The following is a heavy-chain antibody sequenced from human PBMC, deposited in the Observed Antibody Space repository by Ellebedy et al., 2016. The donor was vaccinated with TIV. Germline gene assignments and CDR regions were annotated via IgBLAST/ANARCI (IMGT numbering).Heavy chain of an antibody. CDR2: ISSSSSTI. CDR3: AREGYIMVVTAIDYYYGMDV. J-gene: IGHJ6*02. CDR1: GFTFSSYS. D-gene: IGHD2-21*02. Sequence: GESLKISCAASGFTFSSYSMNWVRQAPGKGLEWVSYISSSSSTIYYADSVKGRFTISRDHAKNSLYLQMNSLRDEDPAVYYCAREGYIMVVTAIDYYYGMDVWGQGTTVTVSS. V-gene: IGHV3-48*02.